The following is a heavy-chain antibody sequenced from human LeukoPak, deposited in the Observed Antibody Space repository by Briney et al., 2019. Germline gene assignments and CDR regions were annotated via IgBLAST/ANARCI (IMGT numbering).Heavy chain of an antibody. CDR2: IYYSGST. J-gene: IGHJ4*02. D-gene: IGHD6-19*01. CDR1: GGSISSSSYY. Sequence: SETLSLTCTVSGGSISSSSYYWGWIRQPPGKGLEWIGSIYYSGSTYYNPSLKSRVTISVDTSKNQFSLKLSSVTAADTAVYYCARDPGSGWYYFDYWGQGTPVTVSS. CDR3: ARDPGSGWYYFDY. V-gene: IGHV4-39*07.